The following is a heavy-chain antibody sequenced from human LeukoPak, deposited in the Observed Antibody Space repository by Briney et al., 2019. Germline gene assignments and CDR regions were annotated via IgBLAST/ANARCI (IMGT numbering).Heavy chain of an antibody. V-gene: IGHV3-23*01. D-gene: IGHD1-26*01. CDR1: GFTFSSYV. J-gene: IGHJ4*02. CDR3: AKYGPQDSGSSHFDY. Sequence: GGSLRLSCAASGFTFSSYVMSWVRQAPGKGLEWVSAIRDSGSSTHYADSVKGRFTTSRDNSKNTLFLQMNSLRAEDTAIYYCAKYGPQDSGSSHFDYWGQGALVTVSS. CDR2: IRDSGSST.